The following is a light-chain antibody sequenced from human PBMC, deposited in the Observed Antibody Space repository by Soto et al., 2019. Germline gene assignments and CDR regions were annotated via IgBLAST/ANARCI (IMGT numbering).Light chain of an antibody. CDR1: QRVSSGY. V-gene: IGKV3-20*01. J-gene: IGKJ5*01. Sequence: EIVLTQSPGTLSLSPGERATLSCRASQRVSSGYVAWYQQKPGQAPRLLIYGASSRATGIPDRFSGSGSGTDFTLTISRLEPEDFAVYYCQQYGSSITFGQGRLPAVK. CDR3: QQYGSSIT. CDR2: GAS.